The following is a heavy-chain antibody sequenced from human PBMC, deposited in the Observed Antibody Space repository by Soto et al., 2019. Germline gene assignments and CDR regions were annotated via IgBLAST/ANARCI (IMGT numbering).Heavy chain of an antibody. Sequence: QLQLVESGGGVVQPGRSLRLYCAASGFTFSDYAIHWVRQAPGKGREWVAVIYDDGSNEYYVASVKGRFTISRDNSKNTVYLQVNSLRGEDTAVYYCAKELRPAYRTVWLDHWGQGNLVTVSS. J-gene: IGHJ5*02. CDR2: IYDDGSNE. CDR3: AKELRPAYRTVWLDH. V-gene: IGHV3-30*18. CDR1: GFTFSDYA. D-gene: IGHD2-8*02.